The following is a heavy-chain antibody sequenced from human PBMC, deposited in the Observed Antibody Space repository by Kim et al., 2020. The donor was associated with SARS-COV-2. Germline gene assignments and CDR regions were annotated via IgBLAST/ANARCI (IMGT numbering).Heavy chain of an antibody. Sequence: SETLSLTCTVSGGSISSSSYYWGWIRQPPGKGLEWIGSIYYSGSTYYNPSLKSRVTISVDTSKNQFSLKLSSVTAADTAVYYCIRGVRGAYYFDYWAQGT. D-gene: IGHD3-10*01. CDR1: GGSISSSSYY. CDR2: IYYSGST. J-gene: IGHJ4*02. V-gene: IGHV4-39*07. CDR3: IRGVRGAYYFDY.